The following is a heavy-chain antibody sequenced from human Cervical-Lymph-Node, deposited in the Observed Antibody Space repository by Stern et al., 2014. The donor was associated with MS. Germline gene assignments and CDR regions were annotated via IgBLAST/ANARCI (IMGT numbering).Heavy chain of an antibody. CDR3: ARQRYFDY. CDR2: IFPGGSDI. J-gene: IGHJ4*02. Sequence: EVQLLESGPEVKRPGESLKISCQASEYTFTSYWIGWVRQMPGKGLEWIAIIFPGGSDIRYSPSFQGQVTISADKSSSTAYLQWNNLKASDTAIYYCARQRYFDYWGQGTLVTVSS. V-gene: IGHV5-51*01. CDR1: EYTFTSYW.